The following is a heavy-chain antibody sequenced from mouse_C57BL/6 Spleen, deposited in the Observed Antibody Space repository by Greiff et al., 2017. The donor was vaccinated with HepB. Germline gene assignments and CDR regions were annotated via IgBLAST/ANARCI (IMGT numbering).Heavy chain of an antibody. CDR3: TRRSKGRAMDY. D-gene: IGHD1-3*01. CDR1: GYTFTDYE. V-gene: IGHV1-15*01. CDR2: IDPETGGT. J-gene: IGHJ4*01. Sequence: VKVVESGAELVRPGASVTLSCKASGYTFTDYEMHWVKQTPVHCLEWIGAIDPETGGTAYNQKFKGKAILTADKSSSTAYMELRSLTSEDSAVYYCTRRSKGRAMDYWGQGTSVTVSS.